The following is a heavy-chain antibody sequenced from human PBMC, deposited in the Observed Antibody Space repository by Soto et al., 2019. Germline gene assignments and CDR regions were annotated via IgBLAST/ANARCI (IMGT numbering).Heavy chain of an antibody. V-gene: IGHV1-18*01. CDR1: GYTFSNYG. CDR2: ISTYNGNT. CDR3: ARDSDYIIDY. J-gene: IGHJ4*02. D-gene: IGHD4-17*01. Sequence: GASVKVCCKASGYTFSNYGISWVRQAPGQGLEWMGWISTYNGNTNFARKLQGRVTLTTDTFTSTAYMELRSLRSDDTAVYYCARDSDYIIDYWGQGTQVTVSS.